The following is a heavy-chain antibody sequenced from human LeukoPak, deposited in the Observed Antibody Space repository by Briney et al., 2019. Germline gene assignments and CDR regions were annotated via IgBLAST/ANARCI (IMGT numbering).Heavy chain of an antibody. D-gene: IGHD3-3*01. CDR1: GFTFSGYS. Sequence: KPGGSLRLSCAASGFTFSGYSMTWVRQAPGKGLEWVSSISGSRSNIDYVDSVKGRFTISRDNAKNSLYLQMNSLRAEDTAVYYCAIDYDFWSGYYLSRPPHYWGQGILVTVSS. CDR2: ISGSRSNI. CDR3: AIDYDFWSGYYLSRPPHY. J-gene: IGHJ4*02. V-gene: IGHV3-21*01.